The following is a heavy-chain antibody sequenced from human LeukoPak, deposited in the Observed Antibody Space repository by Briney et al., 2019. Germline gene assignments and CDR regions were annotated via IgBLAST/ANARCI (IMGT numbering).Heavy chain of an antibody. J-gene: IGHJ4*02. CDR3: ARERGYSGYDYFIDSPSDY. CDR1: GFTFSSYE. D-gene: IGHD5-12*01. CDR2: ISSSGNTI. V-gene: IGHV3-48*03. Sequence: GGSLRLSCAASGFTFSSYEMNWVRQAPGKGLEWVSYISSSGNTIYYGDSVKGRFTISRDNAKNSLYLQMNNLRAEDTAVYYCARERGYSGYDYFIDSPSDYWGQGTLVTVSS.